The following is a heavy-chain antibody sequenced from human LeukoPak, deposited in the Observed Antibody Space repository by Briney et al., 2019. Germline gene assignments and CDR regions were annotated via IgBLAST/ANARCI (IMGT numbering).Heavy chain of an antibody. V-gene: IGHV3-23*01. Sequence: PGGSLRLSCEGAGFTFSTFSMTWFRRAPGKGLEWLSSITGSSSTTYYADSVKGRFSISRDNSRNTLYLHMNTLRAVDKAVYYCGRDPNGDSVGAFEFWGQGTTVTVSS. CDR3: GRDPNGDSVGAFEF. D-gene: IGHD4-17*01. CDR1: GFTFSTFS. CDR2: ITGSSSTT. J-gene: IGHJ3*01.